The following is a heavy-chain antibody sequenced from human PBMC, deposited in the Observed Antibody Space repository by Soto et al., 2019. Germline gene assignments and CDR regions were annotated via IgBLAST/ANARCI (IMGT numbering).Heavy chain of an antibody. CDR3: ARGYYDSTHNAFDI. V-gene: IGHV3-33*01. CDR2: IWYDGSNK. D-gene: IGHD3-22*01. Sequence: GALRLSCAASGFTFSSYGMHWVRQAPGKGLEWVAVIWYDGSNKYYADSVKGRFTISRDNSKNTLYLQMNSLRAEDTAVYYCARGYYDSTHNAFDIWGQGTMVTVSS. J-gene: IGHJ3*02. CDR1: GFTFSSYG.